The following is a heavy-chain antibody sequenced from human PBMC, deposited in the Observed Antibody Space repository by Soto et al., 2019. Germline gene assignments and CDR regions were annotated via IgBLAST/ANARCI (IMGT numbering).Heavy chain of an antibody. CDR1: GFTFSSYW. V-gene: IGHV3-7*01. CDR3: ARVGVTGEAFDI. J-gene: IGHJ3*02. CDR2: IKQDGSEK. Sequence: TGGSLRLSCAASGFTFSSYWMTWVRHARGKGLEWVATIKQDGSEKYYVDSVKGRFTISRDNAKNSLYLQMNSLSAEDTAVYYCARVGVTGEAFDIWGQGTMVTVS. D-gene: IGHD3-10*01.